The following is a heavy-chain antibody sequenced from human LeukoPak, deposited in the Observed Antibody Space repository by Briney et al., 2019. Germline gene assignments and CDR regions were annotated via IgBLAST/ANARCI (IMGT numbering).Heavy chain of an antibody. CDR1: EFTFSDYD. J-gene: IGHJ4*02. Sequence: GGSLRLSCAASEFTFSDYDMNWIRQAPGKGLEWVSFIRSSSGYTNYADSVKGRFTVSRDNAKKSLYLQMNSLRAEATAVYYCARDWALDSWGQGTLVTVSS. CDR3: ARDWALDS. CDR2: IRSSSGYT. V-gene: IGHV3-11*06. D-gene: IGHD3-16*01.